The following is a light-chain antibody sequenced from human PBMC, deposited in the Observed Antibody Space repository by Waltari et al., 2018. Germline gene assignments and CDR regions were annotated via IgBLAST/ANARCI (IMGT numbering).Light chain of an antibody. V-gene: IGKV1-NL1*01. CDR3: QQYYSTPPT. CDR2: AAS. Sequence: DIQMTQSPSSLSASVGDRVTITCRASQGISNSLAWYQQKPGKAPKLLLYAASRLESGGPARFSGSGSGTDYTLTISSLQPEDFATYYCQQYYSTPPTFGQGTKVEIK. CDR1: QGISNS. J-gene: IGKJ1*01.